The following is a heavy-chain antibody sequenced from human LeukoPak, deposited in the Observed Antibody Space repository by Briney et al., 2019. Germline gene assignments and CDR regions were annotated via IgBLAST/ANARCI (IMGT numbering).Heavy chain of an antibody. J-gene: IGHJ3*02. CDR3: ARHPGIAARRRAFDI. V-gene: IGHV4-34*01. CDR2: INHSGST. Sequence: SETLSLTCAVYGGSFSGYYWSWIRQPPGKGLEWIGEINHSGSTNYNPSLKSRVTISVDTSKNQFSLKLSSVTAADTAVYYCARHPGIAARRRAFDIWGQGTMVTVSS. D-gene: IGHD6-6*01. CDR1: GGSFSGYY.